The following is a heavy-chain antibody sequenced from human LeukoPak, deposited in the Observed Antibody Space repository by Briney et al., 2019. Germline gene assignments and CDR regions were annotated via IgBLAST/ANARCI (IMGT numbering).Heavy chain of an antibody. J-gene: IGHJ4*02. CDR1: GFTFSSYA. Sequence: PGGSLRLSCAASGFTFSSYAMSWVRQAPGKGLEWVSGISGSGGSTYYADSVKGRFTISRDNSKNTLYLQMDSLRAEDTALYYCAKDISDYYGSGSLFDYWGQGTLVTVSS. D-gene: IGHD3-10*01. V-gene: IGHV3-23*01. CDR2: ISGSGGST. CDR3: AKDISDYYGSGSLFDY.